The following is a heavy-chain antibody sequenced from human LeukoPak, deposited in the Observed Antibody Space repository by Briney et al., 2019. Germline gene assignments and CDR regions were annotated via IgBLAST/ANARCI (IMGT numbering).Heavy chain of an antibody. Sequence: GGSLRLSCSAYGFSTGDHAMTWVRQAPGKGLEWVGFIRSKAYGETTEYAASVKDRFTISRDDSKNTVNLQMNSLKAEDTAVYYCARGPIYLWIYSGVDVWGQGTTVTVSS. CDR2: IRSKAYGETT. J-gene: IGHJ6*02. CDR3: ARGPIYLWIYSGVDV. V-gene: IGHV3-49*04. D-gene: IGHD3-9*01. CDR1: GFSTGDHA.